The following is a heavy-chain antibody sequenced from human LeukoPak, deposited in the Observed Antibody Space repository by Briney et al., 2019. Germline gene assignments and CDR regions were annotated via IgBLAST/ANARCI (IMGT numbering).Heavy chain of an antibody. CDR3: ASRYSSGYGRDY. D-gene: IGHD6-19*01. V-gene: IGHV3-21*01. CDR2: ISSSSSYI. CDR1: GFTVSSNY. J-gene: IGHJ4*02. Sequence: PGGSLRLSCAASGFTVSSNYMNWVRQAPGKGLEWVSSISSSSSYIYYADSVKGRFTISRDNAKNSLYLQMNSLRAEDTAVYYCASRYSSGYGRDYWGQGTLVTVSS.